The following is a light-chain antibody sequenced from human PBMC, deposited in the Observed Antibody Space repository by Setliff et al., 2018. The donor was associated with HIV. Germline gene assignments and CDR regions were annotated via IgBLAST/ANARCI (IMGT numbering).Light chain of an antibody. J-gene: IGLJ1*01. CDR3: CSYVSSGAYV. V-gene: IGLV2-23*02. CDR1: SSDVGNYNL. CDR2: DVT. Sequence: QSALSQPASVSGSPGQSITISCTGTSSDVGNYNLVSWYQQYPGKAPKPLIDDVTKRPSGVSYRFSGSKSGDTASLTIPGLQAEDGADYYCCSYVSSGAYVFGTGTKVTVL.